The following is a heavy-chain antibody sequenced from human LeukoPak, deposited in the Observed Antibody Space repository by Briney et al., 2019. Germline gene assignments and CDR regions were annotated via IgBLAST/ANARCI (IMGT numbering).Heavy chain of an antibody. J-gene: IGHJ4*02. V-gene: IGHV1-18*01. Sequence: GASVKVPCKASGYTFTSYGISWVRQAPRQGLEWMGWITAYNGNTNYAQKLQGKVTMTTDTSTSTAYMELRSLRSDDTAVYYCARVVVVAATEDPYYFDYWGQGTLVTVSS. CDR1: GYTFTSYG. CDR3: ARVVVVAATEDPYYFDY. CDR2: ITAYNGNT. D-gene: IGHD2-15*01.